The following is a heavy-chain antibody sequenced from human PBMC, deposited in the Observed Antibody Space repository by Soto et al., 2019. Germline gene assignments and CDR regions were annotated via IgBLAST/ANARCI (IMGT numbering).Heavy chain of an antibody. V-gene: IGHV1-3*01. Sequence: ASVKVSCKASGYTFTSYAMHWVRQAPGQRLEWMGWTNAGNGNTKYSQKFQGRVTITRDTSASTAYMELSSLRSEDTAVYYCARGDGGYSCSWAIDIWGQGTMVTVSS. CDR1: GYTFTSYA. J-gene: IGHJ3*02. CDR2: TNAGNGNT. CDR3: ARGDGGYSCSWAIDI. D-gene: IGHD6-13*01.